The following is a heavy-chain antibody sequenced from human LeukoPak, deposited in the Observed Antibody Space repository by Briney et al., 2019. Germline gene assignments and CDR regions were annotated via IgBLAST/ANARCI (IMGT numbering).Heavy chain of an antibody. D-gene: IGHD1-26*01. J-gene: IGHJ4*02. Sequence: GGSLRLSCAASGFTFSSYAMSWVRQALGKGLEWVSAISGSGGSTCYADSVKGRFTISRDNSKNTLYLQMNSLRAEDTAVYYCAKFRSYPYYFDYWGQGTLVTVSS. CDR1: GFTFSSYA. V-gene: IGHV3-23*01. CDR2: ISGSGGST. CDR3: AKFRSYPYYFDY.